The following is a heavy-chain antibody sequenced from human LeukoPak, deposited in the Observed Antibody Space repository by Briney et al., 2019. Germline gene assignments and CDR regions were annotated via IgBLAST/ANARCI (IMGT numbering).Heavy chain of an antibody. J-gene: IGHJ6*02. CDR1: GFTFSSYE. Sequence: GGSLRLSSAASGFTFSSYEMNWVRRAPGKGGEWVSYISSSGSTIYYADSVKGRFTISRDNAKNPLYLQMNSLRAEDTAVYYCARVYYYGSGSLGYGMDVWGQGTTVTVSS. V-gene: IGHV3-48*03. D-gene: IGHD3-10*01. CDR3: ARVYYYGSGSLGYGMDV. CDR2: ISSSGSTI.